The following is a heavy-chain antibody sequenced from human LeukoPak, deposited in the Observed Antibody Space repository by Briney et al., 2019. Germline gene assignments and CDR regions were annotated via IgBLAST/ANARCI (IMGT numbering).Heavy chain of an antibody. V-gene: IGHV3-23*01. CDR1: GFTSSNSA. J-gene: IGHJ4*02. CDR3: AKGGNFAPLDY. CDR2: ISTSGGDT. Sequence: GGSLRLSGAASGFTSSNSAMTWVRQTPGKGLEWVSAISTSGGDTIYTDSVKDRFTISRDNSKNTLYLQMNSLRAEDTAVYYCAKGGNFAPLDYWGQGTLVTVS. D-gene: IGHD1-7*01.